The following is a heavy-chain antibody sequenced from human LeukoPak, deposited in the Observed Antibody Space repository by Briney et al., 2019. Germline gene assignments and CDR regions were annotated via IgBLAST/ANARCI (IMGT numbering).Heavy chain of an antibody. CDR3: AKAAYCGGDCYSYACDI. V-gene: IGHV3-23*01. CDR2: ISCSGGST. D-gene: IGHD2-21*02. CDR1: GFTLNSYA. Sequence: GGSLRLSCAASGFTLNSYAMSWVRQAPGKGLEGVSAISCSGGSTLYADSVKGRFTISRDNSKNTLYLQMNSLRAEDTAVYYCAKAAYCGGDCYSYACDIWGQGTMVTVSS. J-gene: IGHJ3*02.